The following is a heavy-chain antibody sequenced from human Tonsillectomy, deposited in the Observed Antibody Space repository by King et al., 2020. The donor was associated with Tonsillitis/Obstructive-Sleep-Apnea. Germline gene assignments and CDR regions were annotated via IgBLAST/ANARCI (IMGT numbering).Heavy chain of an antibody. D-gene: IGHD3-3*01. CDR3: AGDPNTRSDYDFWSGYYTADYYYYYYMDV. V-gene: IGHV3-33*01. Sequence: VQLVESGGGVVQPGRSLRLSCAASGFTFSSYGMHWVRQAPGKGLEWVAVIWYDGSNKYYADSVKGRFTISRDNSKNTLYLQMNSLRAEDTAVYYCAGDPNTRSDYDFWSGYYTADYYYYYYMDVWGKGTTVTVSS. J-gene: IGHJ6*03. CDR2: IWYDGSNK. CDR1: GFTFSSYG.